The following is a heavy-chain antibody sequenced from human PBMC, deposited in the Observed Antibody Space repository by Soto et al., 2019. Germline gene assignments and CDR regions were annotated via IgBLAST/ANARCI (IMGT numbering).Heavy chain of an antibody. CDR2: IYHSGST. Sequence: PSETLSLTCSVSGGSINSGRSSWNWIRQSPGKGLEWIAYIYHSGSTYYNPSLKSRVTISVDRSENQFSLKLTSVTAADTAVYYCVRESTTSGPNWFDTWGPGIRVTVSS. CDR3: VRESTTSGPNWFDT. D-gene: IGHD1-1*01. V-gene: IGHV4-30-2*06. J-gene: IGHJ5*02. CDR1: GGSINSGRSS.